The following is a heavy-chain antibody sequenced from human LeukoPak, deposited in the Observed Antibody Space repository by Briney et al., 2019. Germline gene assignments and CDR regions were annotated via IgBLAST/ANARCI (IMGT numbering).Heavy chain of an antibody. CDR1: GFTFNSYG. CDR2: IWYDGSKK. Sequence: TGGSLRLSCAASGFTFNSYGMNWVRQAPGKGLEWVSFIWYDGSKKDYADSVKGRFTISRDNSKSTLYLQMNSLRAEDTAVYYCAKDAGYSNTWLNYWGQGTLVTVSS. CDR3: AKDAGYSNTWLNY. V-gene: IGHV3-30*02. J-gene: IGHJ4*02. D-gene: IGHD6-13*01.